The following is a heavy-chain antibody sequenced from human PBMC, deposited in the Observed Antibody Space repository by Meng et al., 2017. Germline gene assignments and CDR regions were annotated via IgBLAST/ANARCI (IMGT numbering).Heavy chain of an antibody. CDR1: GGTFSSYA. V-gene: IGHV1-69*01. J-gene: IGHJ4*02. CDR3: ARVLRDGYNLGY. Sequence: VQLVQSGAGGKKPGSSVKVACKASGGTFSSYAISWGRKAPGQGLEWMGGIIPIFGTANYAQKFQGRVTITADESTSTAYMELSSLRSEDTAVYYCARVLRDGYNLGYWGQGTLVTVSS. CDR2: IIPIFGTA. D-gene: IGHD5-24*01.